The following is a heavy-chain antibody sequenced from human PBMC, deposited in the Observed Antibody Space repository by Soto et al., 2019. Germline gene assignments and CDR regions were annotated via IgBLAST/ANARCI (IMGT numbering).Heavy chain of an antibody. CDR3: ARERSAAGTGWFDP. V-gene: IGHV4-59*01. J-gene: IGHJ5*02. D-gene: IGHD6-13*01. Sequence: SETLSLTCTVSGGSISNNYWSWIRQPPGKGLEWIGNIYYSGTTNYNPSLQSRVTIAVDTSKNQFSLKLSSVTAADTAVYYCARERSAAGTGWFDPWGQGTLVTVSS. CDR1: GGSISNNY. CDR2: IYYSGTT.